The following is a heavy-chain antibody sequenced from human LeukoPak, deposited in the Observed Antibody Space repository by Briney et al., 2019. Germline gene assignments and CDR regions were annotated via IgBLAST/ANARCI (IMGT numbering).Heavy chain of an antibody. CDR1: EYTFTSYS. CDR2: IHPTAGSA. D-gene: IGHD6-6*01. CDR3: ARDKGTSYLSSFDY. Sequence: ASVKVSCKASEYTFTSYSLHWLRQAPGQGLQWMGMIHPTAGSANYAQKFQGRVTMTRDMSTSTVYMELSSLRAADTAVYYCARDKGTSYLSSFDYWGQGTLVTVSS. J-gene: IGHJ4*02. V-gene: IGHV1-46*01.